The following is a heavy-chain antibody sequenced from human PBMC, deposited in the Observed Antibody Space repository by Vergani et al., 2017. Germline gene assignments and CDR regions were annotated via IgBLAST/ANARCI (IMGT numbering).Heavy chain of an antibody. D-gene: IGHD2/OR15-2a*01. J-gene: IGHJ4*02. CDR3: AREERSNTSPFVGD. Sequence: ELQLMESGGGVVQPGGSLRLSCVASGFTFSNSAMSWVRQTSGKGLEWVSAISGHGDRTYYADSVKGRFTISRDNSKNTVYLQMNSLKAEDRATYYCAREERSNTSPFVGDWGQGTLVTVSS. CDR1: GFTFSNSA. V-gene: IGHV3-23*01. CDR2: ISGHGDRT.